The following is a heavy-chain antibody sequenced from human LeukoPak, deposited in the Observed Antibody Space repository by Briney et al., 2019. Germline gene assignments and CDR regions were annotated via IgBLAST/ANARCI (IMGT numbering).Heavy chain of an antibody. CDR1: GGSFSGYY. Sequence: TSETLSLTCAVYGGSFSGYYWSWIRQPPGKGLEWIGEINHSGSTNYNPSLKSRVTISLDTSKNEFSLKLRSVTAADTAVYYCARQFYYDSSGFDYWGQGTLVTVSS. V-gene: IGHV4-34*01. CDR3: ARQFYYDSSGFDY. J-gene: IGHJ4*02. D-gene: IGHD3-22*01. CDR2: INHSGST.